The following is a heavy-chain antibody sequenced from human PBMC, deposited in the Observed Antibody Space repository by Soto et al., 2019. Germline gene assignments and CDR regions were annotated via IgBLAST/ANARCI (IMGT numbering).Heavy chain of an antibody. CDR2: IIPIFGTA. J-gene: IGHJ5*02. Sequence: QVQLVQSGAEVKKPGSSVKVSCKASGGTFSSYAISWVRQAPGQGLEWMGGIIPIFGTANYAQKFQGRVTITADESTSTDDMELSSLRSEDTSVYYGARVTQQAFDPWGQGTLVTVSS. V-gene: IGHV1-69*01. CDR1: GGTFSSYA. CDR3: ARVTQQAFDP. D-gene: IGHD6-13*01.